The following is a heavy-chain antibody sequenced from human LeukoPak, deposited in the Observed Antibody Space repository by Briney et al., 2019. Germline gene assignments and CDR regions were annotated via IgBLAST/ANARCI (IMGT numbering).Heavy chain of an antibody. CDR1: GGSFSGYY. CDR3: ARGRCSTSCYFRYYYYYYGMDV. D-gene: IGHD2-2*01. Sequence: SETLSLTCAVYGGSFSGYYWSWIRQPPGKGLEWIGEINHSGSTNYNPSLKSRVTISVDTSKNQFSLKLSSVTAADTAVYYCARGRCSTSCYFRYYYYYYGMDVWGQGTTVTVSS. J-gene: IGHJ6*02. V-gene: IGHV4-34*01. CDR2: INHSGST.